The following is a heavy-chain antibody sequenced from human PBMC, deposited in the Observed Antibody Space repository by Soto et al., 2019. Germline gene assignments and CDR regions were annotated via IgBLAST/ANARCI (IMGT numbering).Heavy chain of an antibody. V-gene: IGHV4-59*01. D-gene: IGHD5-18*01. J-gene: IGHJ5*02. CDR1: GASISNYY. CDR3: AKDSGYNYGYFRWFDP. CDR2: IFYSGST. Sequence: PSATLSLTCTVSGASISNYYWSWIPQPPGRGLVWIGHIFYSGSTNYNPALKSRVTISVDTSKSQFSLNLSSVTAADTAIYYCAKDSGYNYGYFRWFDPWGQGTLVTVSS.